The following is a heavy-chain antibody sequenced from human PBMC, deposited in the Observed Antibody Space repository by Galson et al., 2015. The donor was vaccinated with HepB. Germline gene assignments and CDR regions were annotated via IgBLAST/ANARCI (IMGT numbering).Heavy chain of an antibody. D-gene: IGHD4-17*01. CDR1: GFSDRDPY. J-gene: IGHJ4*02. Sequence: SLRLSCAASGFSDRDPYMTWFRQAPGKGLEWVSILYSFGKPHYADSVKGRFTVSRDDSKNTLYLQMNDLRPEDTALYYCARKRSDYGDYAYFDYWGQGTLVTVSS. V-gene: IGHV3-53*01. CDR3: ARKRSDYGDYAYFDY. CDR2: LYSFGKP.